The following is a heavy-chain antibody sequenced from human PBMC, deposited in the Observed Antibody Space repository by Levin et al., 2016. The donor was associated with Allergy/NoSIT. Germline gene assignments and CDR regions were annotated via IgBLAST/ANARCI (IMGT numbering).Heavy chain of an antibody. J-gene: IGHJ4*02. CDR3: ARDPHGTGTLFDY. V-gene: IGHV3-33*01. CDR1: GFTFSSYG. Sequence: PGGSLRLSCAASGFTFSSYGMHWVRQAPGKGLEWVAVIWYDGSNKYYADSVKGRFTISRDNSKNTLYLQMNSLRAEDTAVYYCARDPHGTGTLFDYWGQGTLVTVSS. CDR2: IWYDGSNK. D-gene: IGHD1-1*01.